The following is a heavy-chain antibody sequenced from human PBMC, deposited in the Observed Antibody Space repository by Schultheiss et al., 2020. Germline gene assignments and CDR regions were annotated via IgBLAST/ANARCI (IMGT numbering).Heavy chain of an antibody. Sequence: SETLSLTCTVSGGSVSSGSYYWGWIRQPPGKGLEWIGEINHSGSTNYNPSLKSRVTISVDTSKNQFSLKLSSVTAADTAVYYCARALGYCSSTSCYGKGYYYYYYMDVWGKGTTVTVSS. CDR3: ARALGYCSSTSCYGKGYYYYYYMDV. CDR2: INHSGST. J-gene: IGHJ6*03. CDR1: GGSVSSGSYY. V-gene: IGHV4-61*01. D-gene: IGHD2-2*01.